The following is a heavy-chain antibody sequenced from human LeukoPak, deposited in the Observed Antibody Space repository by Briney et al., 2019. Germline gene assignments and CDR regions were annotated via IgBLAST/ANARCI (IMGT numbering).Heavy chain of an antibody. CDR1: GGSFSGYY. D-gene: IGHD2-15*01. V-gene: IGHV4-34*01. Sequence: SETLSLTCAVYGGSFSGYYSSWIRQPPGKGLEWIGEINHSGSTNYNPSLKSRVTISVDTSKNQFSLELSSVTAADTAVFYCARGPPCSGDSCYSPAFDYWGQGTLVTVSS. CDR3: ARGPPCSGDSCYSPAFDY. CDR2: INHSGST. J-gene: IGHJ4*02.